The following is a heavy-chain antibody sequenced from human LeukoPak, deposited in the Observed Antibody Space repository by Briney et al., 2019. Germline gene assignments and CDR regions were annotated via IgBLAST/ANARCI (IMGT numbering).Heavy chain of an antibody. CDR1: GYTFTSYG. J-gene: IGHJ4*02. CDR3: ATDQGQFGDPSFHY. CDR2: ISAYNGNT. D-gene: IGHD3-10*01. V-gene: IGHV1-18*01. Sequence: ASVKVSCKASGYTFTSYGISWVRQAPGQGLEWMGWISAYNGNTNYAQKLQGRVTLTEDTSTDTAYMELSSLRSEDTAVYYCATDQGQFGDPSFHYWGQGTLVSVSS.